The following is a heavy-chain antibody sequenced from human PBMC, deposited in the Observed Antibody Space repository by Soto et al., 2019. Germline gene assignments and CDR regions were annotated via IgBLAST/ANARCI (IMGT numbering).Heavy chain of an antibody. J-gene: IGHJ4*02. CDR1: GFTFSRHS. D-gene: IGHD3-10*01. CDR3: AREWSTSGDLDY. CDR2: ISYDGSIK. V-gene: IGHV3-30-3*01. Sequence: QVQLVESGGGVVQPGRSLRLACAASGFTFSRHSIQWVRQAPDKWLEWVAVISYDGSIKYYADSVKGRFTISRDTSKNTAYLQMNSLRAEDTAVFYCAREWSTSGDLDYWGQGTLVIVSS.